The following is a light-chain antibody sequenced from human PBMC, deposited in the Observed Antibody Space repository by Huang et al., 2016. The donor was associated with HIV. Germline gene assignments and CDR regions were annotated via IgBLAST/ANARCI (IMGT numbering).Light chain of an antibody. V-gene: IGKV4-1*01. Sequence: DIVVTQSPDSLAVSLGETATLNCRSSQSVLSSSTNKDYLAWFQQKPGQPPKLLIFGASTREAGVPDRVSGSGSGTHFTLTITNLKAEDVAIYYCQQYYSSPQTFGPGTRVEIK. CDR1: QSVLSSSTNKDY. CDR3: QQYYSSPQT. J-gene: IGKJ1*01. CDR2: GAS.